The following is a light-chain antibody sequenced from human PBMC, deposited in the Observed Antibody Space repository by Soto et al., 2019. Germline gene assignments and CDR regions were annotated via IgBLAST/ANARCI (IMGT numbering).Light chain of an antibody. CDR2: DAS. J-gene: IGKJ2*01. V-gene: IGKV1-5*01. Sequence: DIQMTQFPSTLSASVGDRVTITCRASQTNNTWLAWYQQKPGTAPKLLIYDASSLEGGVPSRFSASGSGTEFTLTISSLQPDDLATYYCQQYISYPYTFGQGTKVEIK. CDR1: QTNNTW. CDR3: QQYISYPYT.